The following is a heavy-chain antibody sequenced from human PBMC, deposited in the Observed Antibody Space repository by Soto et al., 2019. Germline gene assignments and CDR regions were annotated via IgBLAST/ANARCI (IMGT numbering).Heavy chain of an antibody. J-gene: IGHJ6*02. V-gene: IGHV1-69*01. CDR1: GGTFSSYA. CDR2: IIPIFGTA. CDR3: ARRVVVVVPAARSYYGMDV. Sequence: QVQLVQSGAEVKKPGSSVKVSCKASGGTFSSYAISWVRQAPGQGLEWMGGIIPIFGTANYAQKFQGRVTTTANESTSTASMELSSLRSEDTAVNYCARRVVVVVPAARSYYGMDVWGQGTTVTVCS. D-gene: IGHD2-2*01.